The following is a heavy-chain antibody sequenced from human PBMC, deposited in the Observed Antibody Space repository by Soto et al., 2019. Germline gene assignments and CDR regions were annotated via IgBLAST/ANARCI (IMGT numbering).Heavy chain of an antibody. D-gene: IGHD1-26*01. CDR2: IYSGGGR. Sequence: EVQVVESGGDLVQPGGSLRLSCAASGFTVSSDYMNWVRQAPGKGLEWVSVIYSGGGRYYADSVQGRFTISRDNAKNMVYLQMNSLRAEDTAVYYCARDPGDRDGMSVWGQGTRVTVSS. J-gene: IGHJ6*02. V-gene: IGHV3-66*01. CDR1: GFTVSSDY. CDR3: ARDPGDRDGMSV.